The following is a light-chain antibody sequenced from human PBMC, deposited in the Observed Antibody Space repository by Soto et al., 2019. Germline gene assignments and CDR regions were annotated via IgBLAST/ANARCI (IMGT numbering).Light chain of an antibody. CDR2: EVS. CDR1: SSDVGGYNY. CDR3: NSYTSTSTSYV. V-gene: IGLV2-14*01. Sequence: QAALTQPASVSGSAGQSITISCTGTSSDVGGYNYVSWYQQHPGKAPKLMIYEVSNRPSGVSNRFSGSKSGNTASLTISGLXAEDEADYYCNSYTSTSTSYVFGTGTKVTV. J-gene: IGLJ1*01.